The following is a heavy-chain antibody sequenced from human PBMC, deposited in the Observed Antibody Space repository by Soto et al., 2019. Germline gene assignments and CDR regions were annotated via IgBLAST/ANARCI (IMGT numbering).Heavy chain of an antibody. J-gene: IGHJ6*02. V-gene: IGHV3-30-3*01. D-gene: IGHD5-12*01. CDR2: ISYDGSNK. CDR1: GFTFSSYA. CDR3: ARGDSGVRGVDV. Sequence: QVQLVESGGGVVQPGRSLRLSCAASGFTFSSYAMHWVRQAPGKGPEWVAVISYDGSNKYYTDSVKGRFTISRDNSKNTLYLQMNSLRAEDTAVYYCARGDSGVRGVDVWGQGTTVIVSS.